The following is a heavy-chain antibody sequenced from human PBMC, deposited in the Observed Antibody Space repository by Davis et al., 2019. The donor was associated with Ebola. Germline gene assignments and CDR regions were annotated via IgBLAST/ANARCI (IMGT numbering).Heavy chain of an antibody. CDR1: GGTFSSYA. Sequence: AASVKVSCKASGGTFSSYAISWVRQAPGQGLEWMGRIIPILGIANYAQKFQGRVTITRDTSTSTAYMELRSLRSDDTAVYYCARDLTTVTTSWFDPWGQGTLVTVSS. CDR3: ARDLTTVTTSWFDP. J-gene: IGHJ5*02. D-gene: IGHD4-17*01. V-gene: IGHV1-69*04. CDR2: IIPILGIA.